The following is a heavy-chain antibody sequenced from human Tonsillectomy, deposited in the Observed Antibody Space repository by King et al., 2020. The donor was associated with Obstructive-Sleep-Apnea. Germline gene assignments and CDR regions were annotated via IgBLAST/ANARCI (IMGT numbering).Heavy chain of an antibody. J-gene: IGHJ4*02. CDR1: GYSFTKYW. D-gene: IGHD5-18*01. CDR3: ARRNVGDSYGTYYFDN. CDR2: IYPDDSDT. V-gene: IGHV5-51*01. Sequence: QLVQSGAEAKKPGESLKISCQGSGYSFTKYWIAWVRQVPGKGLEWMGIIYPDDSDTRYRPSFQDQVTISVDKSINTAYLQWSTLKASDTAVYFCARRNVGDSYGTYYFDNWGQGPLVTVSS.